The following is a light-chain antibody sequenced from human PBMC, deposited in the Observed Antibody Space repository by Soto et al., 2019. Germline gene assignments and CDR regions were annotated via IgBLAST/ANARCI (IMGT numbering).Light chain of an antibody. V-gene: IGLV1-44*01. J-gene: IGLJ3*02. Sequence: QAVVTQPPSASGTPGQRVTISCSGSSSNIGSNAVNWYHQLPGTAPKVLIYSNDQRPSGVPDRFSGSKSGTSASLAISGLQSEDEADYYCATWDDSLKGWVFGGGTKLTVL. CDR2: SND. CDR3: ATWDDSLKGWV. CDR1: SSNIGSNA.